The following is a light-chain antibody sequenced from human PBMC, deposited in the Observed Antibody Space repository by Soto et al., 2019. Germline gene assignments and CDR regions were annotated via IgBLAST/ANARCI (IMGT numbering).Light chain of an antibody. CDR2: DAS. J-gene: IGKJ5*01. CDR1: QNIGVSH. V-gene: IGKV3-11*01. Sequence: EIVLTQSPATLSLSPGERATLSCRASQNIGVSHLACYQPKPGQALRLVKYDASTRATGIPARFSGSGSGTDFTLTISSLEPEVFAVYYCQHHFNWPPITFGQGTRLEIK. CDR3: QHHFNWPPIT.